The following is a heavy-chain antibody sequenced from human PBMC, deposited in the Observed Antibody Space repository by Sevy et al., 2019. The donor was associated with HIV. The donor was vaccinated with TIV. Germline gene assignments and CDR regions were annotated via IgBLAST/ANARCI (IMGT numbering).Heavy chain of an antibody. CDR3: ARAFCTGGRCYSLAY. Sequence: ASVKVSCKAYGYTFSSYTITWVRQAPGQGLEWLGWISPFNGDTNYAQKLQGRVTMTTDTSTGTAYMELRSLRSGDTAVYYCARAFCTGGRCYSLAYWGQGTLVTVSS. V-gene: IGHV1-18*01. D-gene: IGHD2-15*01. CDR1: GYTFSSYT. J-gene: IGHJ4*02. CDR2: ISPFNGDT.